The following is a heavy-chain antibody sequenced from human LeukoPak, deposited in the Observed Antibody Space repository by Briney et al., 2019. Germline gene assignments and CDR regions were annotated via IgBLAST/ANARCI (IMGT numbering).Heavy chain of an antibody. Sequence: SVKVSCKASGGTFSSYAISWVRQAPGQGLEWMGRIIPIFGTANYAQKFQGRVTITTDESTSTAYMELSRLRSDDTAVYYCARTWGGHDAFDIWGQGTMVTVSS. CDR3: ARTWGGHDAFDI. V-gene: IGHV1-69*05. CDR2: IIPIFGTA. CDR1: GGTFSSYA. D-gene: IGHD1-26*01. J-gene: IGHJ3*02.